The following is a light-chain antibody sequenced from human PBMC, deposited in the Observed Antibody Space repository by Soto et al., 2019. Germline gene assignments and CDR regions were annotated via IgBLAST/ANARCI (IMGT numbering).Light chain of an antibody. Sequence: EIVLTQSPGTLSLSPGARATLSCRADQSVGSSSLAWYQQKPGQAPRLLIHGTSRRATGVPDRLSGSGSGPDFTLTISTLEPEDFAVYYCHHYGASQPLTYTFGQGTKLEIK. J-gene: IGKJ2*01. CDR2: GTS. CDR1: QSVGSSS. V-gene: IGKV3-20*01. CDR3: HHYGASQPLTYT.